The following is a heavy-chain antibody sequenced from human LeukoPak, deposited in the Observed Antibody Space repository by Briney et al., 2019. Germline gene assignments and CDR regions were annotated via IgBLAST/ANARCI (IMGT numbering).Heavy chain of an antibody. J-gene: IGHJ6*03. CDR1: GDSISSSSSY. V-gene: IGHV4-39*07. CDR3: ARAKARQQLYYYYYMDV. CDR2: IYYSGST. Sequence: PSETLSLTCTVSGDSISSSSSYWGWIRQPPGKGLEWIGSIYYSGSTYYNTSLKSRVTISVDTSKNQFSLKLSSVTAADTAVYYCARAKARQQLYYYYYMDVWGKGTTVTVSS. D-gene: IGHD6-13*01.